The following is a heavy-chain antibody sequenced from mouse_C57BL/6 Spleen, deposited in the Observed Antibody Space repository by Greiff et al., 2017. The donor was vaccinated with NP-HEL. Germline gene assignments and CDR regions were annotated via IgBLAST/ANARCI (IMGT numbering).Heavy chain of an antibody. CDR3: VKDYSKSFAY. J-gene: IGHJ3*01. CDR2: IRSKSNNYAT. D-gene: IGHD2-5*01. Sequence: EVNVVESGGGLVQPKGSLKLSCAASGFSFNTYAMNWVRQAPGKGLEWVARIRSKSNNYATYYADSVKDRFTISRDDSESMLYLQMNNLKTEDTAMYYCVKDYSKSFAYWGQGTLVTVSA. V-gene: IGHV10-1*01. CDR1: GFSFNTYA.